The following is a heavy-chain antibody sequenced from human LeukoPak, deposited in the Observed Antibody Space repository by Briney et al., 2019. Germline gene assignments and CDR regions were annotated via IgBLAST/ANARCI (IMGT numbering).Heavy chain of an antibody. D-gene: IGHD3-16*02. V-gene: IGHV3-23*01. Sequence: QPGGSLRLSCAASGFIFSPYAMSWVRQAPGKGLEWVAGIAGGDDRFYADSVKGRFSISRDNSKNTLYLQMNSLRAEDTAVYYCAKDHMSYDYVWGSYRDGAFDIWGQGTMVTVSS. CDR3: AKDHMSYDYVWGSYRDGAFDI. CDR1: GFIFSPYA. J-gene: IGHJ3*02. CDR2: IAGGDDR.